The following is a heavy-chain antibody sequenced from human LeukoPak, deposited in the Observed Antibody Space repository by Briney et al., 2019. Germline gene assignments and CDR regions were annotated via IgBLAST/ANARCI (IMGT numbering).Heavy chain of an antibody. CDR3: ARDSGEWLPGDMDV. CDR2: INHSGST. J-gene: IGHJ6*03. Sequence: PSETLSLTCAVYGGSFSGYYWSWIRQPPGKGLEWIGEINHSGSTNYNPSLKSRVTISVDTSKNQFSLKLSSVTAADTAVYYCARDSGEWLPGDMDVWGKGTTVTISS. CDR1: GGSFSGYY. D-gene: IGHD5-12*01. V-gene: IGHV4-34*01.